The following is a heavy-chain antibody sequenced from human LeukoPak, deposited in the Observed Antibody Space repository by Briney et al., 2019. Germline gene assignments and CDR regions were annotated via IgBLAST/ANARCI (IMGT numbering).Heavy chain of an antibody. J-gene: IGHJ6*03. Sequence: PGGSLRLSCAASGFTFSSYAMGWVRQAPGKGLEWVSAISGSGGSTYYADSVKGWFTISRDNSKNTLYLQMNSLRAEDTAVYYCATSIAARQAELDRYYYYMDVWGKGTTVTVSS. CDR2: ISGSGGST. D-gene: IGHD6-6*01. V-gene: IGHV3-23*01. CDR1: GFTFSSYA. CDR3: ATSIAARQAELDRYYYYMDV.